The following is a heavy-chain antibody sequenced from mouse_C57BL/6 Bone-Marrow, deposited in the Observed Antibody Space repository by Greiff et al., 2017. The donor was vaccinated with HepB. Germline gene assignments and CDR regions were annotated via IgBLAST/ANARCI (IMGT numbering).Heavy chain of an antibody. Sequence: QVQLQQPGAELVKPGASVKVSCKASGYTFTSYWMHWVKQRPGQGLEWIGRIHPSDSDTNYNQKFKGKATLTVDKSSSTAYMKLSILTSEDSAVYYCAIYGAYYYGSRGNAMDYWGQGTSVTVSS. D-gene: IGHD1-1*01. CDR1: GYTFTSYW. J-gene: IGHJ4*01. CDR2: IHPSDSDT. V-gene: IGHV1-74*01. CDR3: AIYGAYYYGSRGNAMDY.